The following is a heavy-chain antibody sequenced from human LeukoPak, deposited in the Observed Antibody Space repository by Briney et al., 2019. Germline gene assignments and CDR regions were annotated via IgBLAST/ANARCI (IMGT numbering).Heavy chain of an antibody. D-gene: IGHD3-9*01. CDR3: ARLVARYYDILTGYSEQDY. V-gene: IGHV4-61*02. CDR2: IYTSGST. Sequence: SETLSLTCSVSGGSISIGSYYWSWIRQPAGKGLEWIGRIYTSGSTNYNPSLKSRVTISVDTSKNQFSLKLSSVTAADTAVYYCARLVARYYDILTGYSEQDYGGQGTLVTVSS. J-gene: IGHJ4*02. CDR1: GGSISIGSYY.